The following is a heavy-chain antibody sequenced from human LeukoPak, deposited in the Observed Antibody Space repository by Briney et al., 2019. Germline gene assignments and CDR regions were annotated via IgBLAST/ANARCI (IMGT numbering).Heavy chain of an antibody. D-gene: IGHD3-9*01. CDR2: IYYSGST. CDR3: ARAVDYDILTGYPKNWFDP. CDR1: GGSISSSSYY. J-gene: IGHJ5*02. V-gene: IGHV4-39*01. Sequence: SETLSLTCTVSGGSISSSSYYWGWIRQPPGKGLEWIGSIYYSGSTYYNPSHKSRVTISVDTSKNQFSLKLSSVTAADTAVYYCARAVDYDILTGYPKNWFDPWGQGTLVTVSS.